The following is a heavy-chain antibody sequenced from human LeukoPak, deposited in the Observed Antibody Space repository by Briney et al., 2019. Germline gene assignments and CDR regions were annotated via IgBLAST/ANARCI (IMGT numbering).Heavy chain of an antibody. CDR1: GYSISSGYY. V-gene: IGHV4-38-2*02. CDR2: IHSSGNT. Sequence: SATLSLTCTVSGYSISSGYYWGWIQQPPGKRLEWVGSIHSSGNTYYNPTLKSRVTISVDTSKNQFSLNLTSVTAADTAAYFCARGTKGFGRIYLDYWGQGTLVTVSS. D-gene: IGHD2/OR15-2a*01. CDR3: ARGTKGFGRIYLDY. J-gene: IGHJ4*02.